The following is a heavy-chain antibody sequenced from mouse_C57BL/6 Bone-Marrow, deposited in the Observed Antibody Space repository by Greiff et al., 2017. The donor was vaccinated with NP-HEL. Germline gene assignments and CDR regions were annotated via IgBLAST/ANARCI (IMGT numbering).Heavy chain of an antibody. CDR2: IRSKSSNYAT. V-gene: IGHV10-3*01. Sequence: EVQGVESGGGLVQPKGSLKLSCAASGFTFNTYAMHWVRQAPGKGLEWVARIRSKSSNYATYYADSVKDRFTISRDDSQSMLYLQMNNLKTEDTAMYYCVTRFITTVAPGYWYFDVWGTGTTVTVSS. CDR3: VTRFITTVAPGYWYFDV. CDR1: GFTFNTYA. D-gene: IGHD1-1*01. J-gene: IGHJ1*03.